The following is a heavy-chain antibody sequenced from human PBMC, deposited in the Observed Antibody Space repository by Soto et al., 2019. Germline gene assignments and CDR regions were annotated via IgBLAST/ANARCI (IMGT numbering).Heavy chain of an antibody. CDR2: IYYSGST. CDR3: ARGGPYYYDSSGYYYLDY. J-gene: IGHJ4*02. Sequence: SETLSLTCTVSGGSISSGGYYWSWIRQHPGKGLEWIGYIYYSGSTYYNPSLKSRVTISVDTSKNQFSLKLSSVTAADTAVYYCARGGPYYYDSSGYYYLDYWGQGTLVTVSS. V-gene: IGHV4-31*03. CDR1: GGSISSGGYY. D-gene: IGHD3-22*01.